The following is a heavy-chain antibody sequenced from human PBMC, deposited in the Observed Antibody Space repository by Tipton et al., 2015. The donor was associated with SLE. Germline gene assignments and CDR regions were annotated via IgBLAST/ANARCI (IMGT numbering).Heavy chain of an antibody. CDR2: IYVGDSNT. CDR1: GYSFTSYW. J-gene: IGHJ3*02. Sequence: QLVQSGAEVKKPGESLKISCKPSGYSFTSYWIGWVRQMPGKGLECMGLIYVGDSNTKYNPSFQGQVTISADKSTSTAYLQWRSLKASDTAMYYCARGGSTVIPYAFDIWGQGTMVTVSS. D-gene: IGHD4-17*01. V-gene: IGHV5-51*03. CDR3: ARGGSTVIPYAFDI.